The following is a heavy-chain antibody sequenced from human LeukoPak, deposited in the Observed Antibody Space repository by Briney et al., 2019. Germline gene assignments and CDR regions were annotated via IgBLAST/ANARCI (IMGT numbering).Heavy chain of an antibody. CDR1: GFTFSSYS. Sequence: GGSLRLSCEASGFTFSSYSMNWVRQAPGKGLEWVSYISSSSSTIYYADSVKGRFTISRDNAKNSLYLQMNSLRDEDTAVYYCAGRTTVTTWDYYYYGMDVWGQGTTVTVSS. D-gene: IGHD4-17*01. CDR3: AGRTTVTTWDYYYYGMDV. CDR2: ISSSSSTI. J-gene: IGHJ6*02. V-gene: IGHV3-48*02.